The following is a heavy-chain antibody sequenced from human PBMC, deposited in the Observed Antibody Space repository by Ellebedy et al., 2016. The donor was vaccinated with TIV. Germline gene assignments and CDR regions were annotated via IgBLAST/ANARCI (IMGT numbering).Heavy chain of an antibody. J-gene: IGHJ4*02. CDR1: GGSFSGYY. V-gene: IGHV4-34*01. CDR3: ARGRFPNYFDY. D-gene: IGHD3-3*01. CDR2: INHSGST. Sequence: SETLSLTXTVYGGSFSGYYWSWIRQPPGKGLEWIGEINHSGSTNYNPSLKSRVTISVDTSKNQFSLKLSSVTAADTAVYYCARGRFPNYFDYWGQGTLVTVSS.